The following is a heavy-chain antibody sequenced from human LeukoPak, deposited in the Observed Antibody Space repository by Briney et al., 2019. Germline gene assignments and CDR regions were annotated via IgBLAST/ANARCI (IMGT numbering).Heavy chain of an antibody. CDR3: ARELWSGYYHDAFDI. CDR1: GGSISSYY. J-gene: IGHJ3*02. Sequence: SETLSLTCTVSGGSISSYYWSWIRQPPGKGLEWIGYIYYSGSTNYNPSLKSRVTISVDTSKNQFSLKLSSVTAADTAVYYCARELWSGYYHDAFDIWGQGTMVIVSS. CDR2: IYYSGST. V-gene: IGHV4-59*01. D-gene: IGHD3-3*01.